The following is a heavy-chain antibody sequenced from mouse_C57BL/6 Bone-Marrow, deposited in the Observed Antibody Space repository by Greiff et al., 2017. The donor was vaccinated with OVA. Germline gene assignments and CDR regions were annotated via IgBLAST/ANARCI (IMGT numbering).Heavy chain of an antibody. J-gene: IGHJ4*01. D-gene: IGHD1-1*01. CDR1: GYSFTDYN. Sequence: EVKLVESGPELVKPGASVKISCKASGYSFTDYNMNWVKQSNGKSLEWIGVINPNYGTTSYNQKFKGKATLTVDQSSSTAYMQLNSLTSEDSAVYYCARLITTVVAPYYYAMDYWGQGTSVTVSS. V-gene: IGHV1-39*01. CDR3: ARLITTVVAPYYYAMDY. CDR2: INPNYGTT.